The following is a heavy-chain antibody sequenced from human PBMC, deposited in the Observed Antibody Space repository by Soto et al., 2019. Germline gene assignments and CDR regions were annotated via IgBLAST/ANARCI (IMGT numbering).Heavy chain of an antibody. CDR3: ARILTATGGHFDS. V-gene: IGHV2-5*02. D-gene: IGHD2-8*02. CDR2: IFWDDDK. Sequence: SGPTLVSPTQPLTLTCSFSGFSLTTSGEGVGWVRQSPEKTLEWPALIFWDDDKRYSPSLRSRLTIAKDTSKIQVVLTLTNVEPVDTATYYCARILTATGGHFDSWGQGALVTVSS. J-gene: IGHJ4*02. CDR1: GFSLTTSGEG.